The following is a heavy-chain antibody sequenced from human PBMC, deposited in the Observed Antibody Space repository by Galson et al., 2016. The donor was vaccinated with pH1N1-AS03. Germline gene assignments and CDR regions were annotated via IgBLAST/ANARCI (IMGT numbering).Heavy chain of an antibody. D-gene: IGHD2/OR15-2a*01. CDR1: GFTFSTYA. CDR3: TRDGTDTYFDFDF. CDR2: ISGSGGNT. J-gene: IGHJ4*02. V-gene: IGHV3-23*01. Sequence: SLRLSCAASGFTFSTYAMSWVRQAPGKGLEWVSAISGSGGNTFYADSVKGRFTISRDNSKNNLYLQMNSMRAEDTAMYSCTRDGTDTYFDFDFWGQGTLVTVSS.